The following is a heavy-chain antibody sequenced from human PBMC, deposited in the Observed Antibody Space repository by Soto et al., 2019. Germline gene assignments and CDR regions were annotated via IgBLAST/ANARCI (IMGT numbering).Heavy chain of an antibody. Sequence: EVQLLESGGGLVQPGGSLRLSCTASGFTFRDYAMTWVRQAPGKGLESVSGIYGSGGGIQYADSVKGRFTISRDNYRNTLYLHMNSLRDEDTAVYYCAKDLVSGDGLWLMDEWGQGTLVTVSP. D-gene: IGHD2-21*02. CDR3: AKDLVSGDGLWLMDE. CDR2: IYGSGGGI. CDR1: GFTFRDYA. V-gene: IGHV3-23*01. J-gene: IGHJ4*02.